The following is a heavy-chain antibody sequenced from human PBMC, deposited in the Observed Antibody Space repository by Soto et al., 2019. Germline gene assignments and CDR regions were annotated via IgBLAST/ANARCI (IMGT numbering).Heavy chain of an antibody. Sequence: GGSLRLSCAASGFTFSNAWMSWVRQAPGKGLEWVGRIKSKTDGGTTDYAAPVKGRFTISRDDSKNTLYLQINSLKTEDTAVYYCTTVSIAVAGYNWFDPWGQGTLVTVSS. D-gene: IGHD6-19*01. CDR2: IKSKTDGGTT. CDR1: GFTFSNAW. J-gene: IGHJ5*02. V-gene: IGHV3-15*01. CDR3: TTVSIAVAGYNWFDP.